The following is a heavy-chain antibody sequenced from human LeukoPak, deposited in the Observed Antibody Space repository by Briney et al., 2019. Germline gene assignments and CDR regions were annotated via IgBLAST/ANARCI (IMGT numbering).Heavy chain of an antibody. CDR3: ARERVGITMVRGVIKGYYYYYYMDV. V-gene: IGHV3-64*01. CDR1: GFTFSSYA. D-gene: IGHD3-10*01. J-gene: IGHJ6*03. Sequence: GGSLRLSCAASGFTFSSYAMHWVRQAPGKGLEYVSAISSNGGSTYYANSVKGRFTISRDNSKNTLYLQMGSLRAEDMAVYYCARERVGITMVRGVIKGYYYYYYMDVWGKGTTVTVSS. CDR2: ISSNGGST.